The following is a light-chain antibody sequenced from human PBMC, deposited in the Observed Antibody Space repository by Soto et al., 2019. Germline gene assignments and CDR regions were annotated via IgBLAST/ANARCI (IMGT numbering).Light chain of an antibody. CDR3: QQYYSYPTWT. V-gene: IGKV1-8*01. CDR2: AAS. Sequence: ILMTQSPSSLSAFVGDRVTITCRASQDIGSYLAWYQQKPGKAPKLLIYAASTLQSGVPSRFSGSGSGTDFTLTISCLQSEDFATYYCQQYYSYPTWTFGQGTKVDIK. CDR1: QDIGSY. J-gene: IGKJ1*01.